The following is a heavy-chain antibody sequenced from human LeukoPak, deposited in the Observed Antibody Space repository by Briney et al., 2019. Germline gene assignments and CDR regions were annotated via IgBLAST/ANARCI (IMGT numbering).Heavy chain of an antibody. CDR3: ARDGAAAGTPFDY. J-gene: IGHJ4*02. CDR1: GFTLSSYE. Sequence: PGGSLRLSCAAPGFTLSSYEMNWVRQAPGKGLEWVSYISSSGSSMYYTDSVKGRFTISRDNAKNSLYLQMNSLRAEDTAVYYCARDGAAAGTPFDYWGQGTLVTVSS. V-gene: IGHV3-48*03. D-gene: IGHD6-13*01. CDR2: ISSSGSSM.